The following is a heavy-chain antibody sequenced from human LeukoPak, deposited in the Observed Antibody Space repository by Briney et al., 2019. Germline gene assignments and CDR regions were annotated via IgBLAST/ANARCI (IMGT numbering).Heavy chain of an antibody. CDR1: GFTYSSYA. CDR2: ISGSGGST. Sequence: GGSLRLSCAASGFTYSSYAMSWVRQAPGKGLEWVSAISGSGGSTYYADSVKGRFTISRDNSKDTLYLQMNSLRAEDTAVYYCAKHEVPAAMGMDYWGQGTLVTVSS. CDR3: AKHEVPAAMGMDY. V-gene: IGHV3-23*01. J-gene: IGHJ4*02. D-gene: IGHD2-2*01.